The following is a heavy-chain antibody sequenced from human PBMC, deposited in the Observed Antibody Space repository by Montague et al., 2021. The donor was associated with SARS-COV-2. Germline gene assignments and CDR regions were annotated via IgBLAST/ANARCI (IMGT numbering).Heavy chain of an antibody. CDR3: ARVEVMIGGITHLDY. CDR2: TYYSGST. Sequence: SETLSLTCSVSGASMKSYYWTWVRQSPGKGLQWIGYTYYSGSTSYDPSLQSRLTMTVDTSKNQFTLRLMSVTAADSAVYYCARVEVMIGGITHLDYWGQGLPVTVSS. D-gene: IGHD2-21*01. J-gene: IGHJ4*02. CDR1: GASMKSYY. V-gene: IGHV4-59*01.